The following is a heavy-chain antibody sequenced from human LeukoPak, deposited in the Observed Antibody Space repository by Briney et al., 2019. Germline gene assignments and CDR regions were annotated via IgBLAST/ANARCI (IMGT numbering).Heavy chain of an antibody. D-gene: IGHD6-19*01. V-gene: IGHV1-2*06. CDR2: INPNSGGT. Sequence: ASVKVSCKASGYTFTGYYMHWVRQAPGQGLEWMGRINPNSGGTNYAQKFQGRVTMTRDTSISTAYMELSRLRSDDTAVYYCARGSGWHPYYFDYWGQGILVTVSS. CDR3: ARGSGWHPYYFDY. J-gene: IGHJ4*02. CDR1: GYTFTGYY.